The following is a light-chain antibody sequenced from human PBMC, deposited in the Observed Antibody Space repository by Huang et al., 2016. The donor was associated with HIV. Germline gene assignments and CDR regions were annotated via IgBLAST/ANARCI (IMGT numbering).Light chain of an antibody. V-gene: IGKV1-39*01. J-gene: IGKJ1*01. Sequence: DIQMTQSPSSLSASVGDRVTITCRASQGISSYLNWYQQKPGKAPKLLIYAAYSLQSGVPSRFSGSGSGTVFTLTISSLQPEDFATYYFQQSYSTPRTFGQGTKVEIK. CDR1: QGISSY. CDR3: QQSYSTPRT. CDR2: AAY.